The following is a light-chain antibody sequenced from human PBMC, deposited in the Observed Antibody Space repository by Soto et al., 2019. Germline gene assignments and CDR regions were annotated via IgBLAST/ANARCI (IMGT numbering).Light chain of an antibody. CDR2: GAS. CDR3: QQYGNSPPLT. J-gene: IGKJ4*01. Sequence: EIVLTQSPGILSLSPGERATLSCRASQSVSNDFLAWYQQKPGQAPRLLIYGASTRATDVPDRFSGTGSGADFTLSISRLEPEDFAVYYCQQYGNSPPLTFGGGTKVDIK. CDR1: QSVSNDF. V-gene: IGKV3-20*01.